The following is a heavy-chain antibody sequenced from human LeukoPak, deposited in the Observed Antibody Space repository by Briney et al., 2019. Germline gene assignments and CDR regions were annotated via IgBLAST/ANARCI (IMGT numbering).Heavy chain of an antibody. CDR2: IIPIFGTA. CDR1: GGTFSSYA. CDR3: ARVQWELQNNWFDP. Sequence: SVKVSCKASGGTFSSYAISWVRQAPGQGLEWMGGIIPIFGTANYAQKFQGRVTITADESTSTAYMELSSLRSEDTAVYYCARVQWELQNNWFDPWGQGTLVTVSS. D-gene: IGHD1-26*01. V-gene: IGHV1-69*01. J-gene: IGHJ5*02.